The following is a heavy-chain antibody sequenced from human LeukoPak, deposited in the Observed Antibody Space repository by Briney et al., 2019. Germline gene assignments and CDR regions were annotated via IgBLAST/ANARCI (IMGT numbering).Heavy chain of an antibody. D-gene: IGHD3-3*01. CDR1: GYTFTSYY. CDR2: ISAYNGNT. CDR3: AREAQYYDFWSGTDY. J-gene: IGHJ4*02. Sequence: ASVKVPCKASGYTFTSYYMHWVRQAPGQGLEWMGWISAYNGNTNYAQKLQGRVTMTTDTSTSTAYMELRSLRSDDTAVYYCAREAQYYDFWSGTDYWGQGTLVTVSS. V-gene: IGHV1-18*04.